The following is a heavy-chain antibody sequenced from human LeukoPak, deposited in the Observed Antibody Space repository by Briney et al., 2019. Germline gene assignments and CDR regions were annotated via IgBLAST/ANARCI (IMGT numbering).Heavy chain of an antibody. CDR1: GFTVSNTY. V-gene: IGHV3-53*01. CDR3: AKEDQQLAGNLDY. D-gene: IGHD6-13*01. Sequence: GGSLRLSCAASGFTVSNTYMSWVRQAPGKGLEWVSVIYSGGSIYYADSVKGRFTISRDNSKNTLYLQMNSLRAEDAAVYYCAKEDQQLAGNLDYWGQGTLVTVSS. CDR2: IYSGGSI. J-gene: IGHJ4*02.